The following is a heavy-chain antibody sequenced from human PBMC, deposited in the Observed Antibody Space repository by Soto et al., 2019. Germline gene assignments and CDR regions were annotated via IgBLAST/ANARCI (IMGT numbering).Heavy chain of an antibody. CDR1: GGSFSGYY. D-gene: IGHD2-15*01. J-gene: IGHJ6*03. Sequence: SETLSLTCAVYGGSFSGYYWSWIRQPPGKGLEWIGEINHSGSTNYNPSLKSRVTISVDTSKNQFSLKLSSVTAADTAVYYCARGGPGWYYYYYYMDVWGKGTTVTVSS. CDR2: INHSGST. V-gene: IGHV4-34*01. CDR3: ARGGPGWYYYYYYMDV.